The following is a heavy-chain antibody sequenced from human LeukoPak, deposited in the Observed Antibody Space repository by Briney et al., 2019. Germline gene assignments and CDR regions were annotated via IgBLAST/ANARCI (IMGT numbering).Heavy chain of an antibody. CDR3: ARLRLGELSSSFDY. V-gene: IGHV1-46*01. CDR2: INPSGGST. D-gene: IGHD3-16*02. Sequence: ASVKVSCKASGYTFTSYYMHWVRQAPGQGLEWMGIINPSGGSTSYAQKLQGRVTMTTDTSTNTAYMEVRSLRSDDAAVYYCARLRLGELSSSFDYWGQGTLVTVSS. J-gene: IGHJ4*02. CDR1: GYTFTSYY.